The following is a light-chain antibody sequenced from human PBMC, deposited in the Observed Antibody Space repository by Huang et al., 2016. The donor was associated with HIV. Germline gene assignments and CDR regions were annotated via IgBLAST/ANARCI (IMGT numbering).Light chain of an antibody. CDR1: QDISTY. Sequence: DIQMTQSPSSLSASVGDRVTITCQASQDISTYLNWYQQKPGKAPKVLIYAASNLETGVPSRFSVSGSGTKFTFTISTLQPEDIATYYCQQYDNVPITFGQGTRLEI. V-gene: IGKV1-33*01. J-gene: IGKJ5*01. CDR2: AAS. CDR3: QQYDNVPIT.